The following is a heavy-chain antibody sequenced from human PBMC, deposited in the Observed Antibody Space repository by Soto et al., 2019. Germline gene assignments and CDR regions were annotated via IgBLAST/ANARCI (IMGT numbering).Heavy chain of an antibody. J-gene: IGHJ6*03. V-gene: IGHV3-23*01. D-gene: IGHD7-27*01. CDR1: GFTFSSYA. Sequence: EVQLLESGGGLVQPGGSLRLSCAASGFTFSSYAMSWVRQAPGKGLEWVSAISGSGGSTYYADSVKGRFTISRDNSKNTLYLQMNSLRAEDTAVYYCAKRGANSDPYYYYYCMDVWGKGTTVTVSS. CDR3: AKRGANSDPYYYYYCMDV. CDR2: ISGSGGST.